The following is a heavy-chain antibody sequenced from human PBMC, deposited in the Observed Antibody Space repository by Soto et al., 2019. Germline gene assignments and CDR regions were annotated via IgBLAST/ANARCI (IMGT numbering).Heavy chain of an antibody. CDR3: ARGGPYSGSSAGY. J-gene: IGHJ4*02. Sequence: QVPLVQSGAEVKKPGASVKVSCKASGYTFTSYAINWVRQAPGPGLEWMGWMNTNSGNTGYAQKFQGRVTMTRNTSMSTAYRELSSLRSGDTAVYYCARGGPYSGSSAGYWGQGSLVTVSS. CDR2: MNTNSGNT. CDR1: GYTFTSYA. V-gene: IGHV1-8*01. D-gene: IGHD6-6*01.